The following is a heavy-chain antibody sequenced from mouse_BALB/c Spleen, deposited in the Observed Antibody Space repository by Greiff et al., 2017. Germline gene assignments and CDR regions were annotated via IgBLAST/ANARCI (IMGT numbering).Heavy chain of an antibody. CDR1: GYSFTSYY. Sequence: EVKLMESGPELMKPGASVKISCKASGYSFTSYYMHWVKQSHGKSLEWIGYIDPFNGGTSYNQKFKGKATLTVDKSSSTAYMHLSSLTSEDSAVYYCARGNYRYDNFDYWGQGTTLTVSS. J-gene: IGHJ2*01. D-gene: IGHD2-14*01. CDR3: ARGNYRYDNFDY. CDR2: IDPFNGGT. V-gene: IGHV1S135*01.